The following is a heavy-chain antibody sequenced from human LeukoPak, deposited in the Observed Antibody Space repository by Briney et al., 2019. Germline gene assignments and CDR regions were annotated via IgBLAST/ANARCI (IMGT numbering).Heavy chain of an antibody. J-gene: IGHJ3*02. CDR1: GGSISSYY. V-gene: IGHV4-4*07. Sequence: SETLSLTCTVSGGSISSYYWSWIRQPAGKGLEWIGRIYTNGSTNYNPSLKSRVTMSVDTSKNQFSLKLSSVTAADTAVYYCARGSPDYYRSGRGAFDIWGQGTMVTVSS. CDR2: IYTNGST. D-gene: IGHD3-10*01. CDR3: ARGSPDYYRSGRGAFDI.